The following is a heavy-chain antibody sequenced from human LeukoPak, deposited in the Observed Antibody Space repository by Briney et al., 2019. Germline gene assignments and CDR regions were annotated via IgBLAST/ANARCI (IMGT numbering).Heavy chain of an antibody. CDR2: MNPDSGKT. D-gene: IGHD1-14*01. V-gene: IGHV1-8*01. J-gene: IGHJ5*02. CDR3: AREPGP. Sequence: ASVKVSCKASGYTFTSYDINWVRQATGQGLEWMGWMNPDSGKTVYAQKFQDRVTMTRNTSISTVYMHLTSLRSEDTAVYYCAREPGPWGQGTLVTVSS. CDR1: GYTFTSYD.